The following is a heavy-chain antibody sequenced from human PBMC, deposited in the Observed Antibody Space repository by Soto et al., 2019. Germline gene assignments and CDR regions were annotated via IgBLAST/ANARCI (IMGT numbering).Heavy chain of an antibody. J-gene: IGHJ4*02. V-gene: IGHV3-23*01. CDR1: GFTFSNYX. CDR2: MSGSGDDA. Sequence: EVQLLESGGGLVQPGGPLRLSCAASGFTFSNYXMSWVRQAPGKGLEWVSVMSGSGDDAYYADSVKGRFTISRDNSKNTLYLQMNSLRAEDTAVYFCAKKVTIYAVDPADYWGQGTQVAVSS. D-gene: IGHD3-3*01. CDR3: AKKVTIYAVDPADY.